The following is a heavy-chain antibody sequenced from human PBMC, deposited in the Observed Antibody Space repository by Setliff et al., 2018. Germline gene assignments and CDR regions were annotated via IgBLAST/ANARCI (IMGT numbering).Heavy chain of an antibody. J-gene: IGHJ4*02. D-gene: IGHD3-10*01. CDR2: IFYSGST. CDR3: ARVFYYGSGSYLYYFDS. CDR1: GGSISSHY. Sequence: SETLSLTCTVSGGSISSHYWNWIRQPPGKGPEWIGYIFYSGSTNYNPSLKSRVTISVDTSKNQFSLKLSSVTAADTAVYYCARVFYYGSGSYLYYFDSWGQGTLVTVS. V-gene: IGHV4-59*11.